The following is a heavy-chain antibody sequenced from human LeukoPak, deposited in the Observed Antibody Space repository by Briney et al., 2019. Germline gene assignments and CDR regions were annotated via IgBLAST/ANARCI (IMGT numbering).Heavy chain of an antibody. D-gene: IGHD2-2*02. V-gene: IGHV1-24*01. J-gene: IGHJ4*02. CDR2: FDPEDGET. Sequence: ASVKVSCKASGYTFTNYYIHWVRQAPGKGLEWMGGFDPEDGETIYAQKFQGRVTMTEDTSTDTAYMEVSSLRSEDTAVYYCATLSRYQLLYRDYWGQGTLVTVSS. CDR3: ATLSRYQLLYRDY. CDR1: GYTFTNYY.